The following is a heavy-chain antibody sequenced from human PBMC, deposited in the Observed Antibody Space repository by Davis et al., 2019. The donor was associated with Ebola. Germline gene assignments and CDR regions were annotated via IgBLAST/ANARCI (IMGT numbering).Heavy chain of an antibody. CDR2: ISGSGGST. D-gene: IGHD1-26*01. CDR3: AKDRGSGSYYGVGDY. Sequence: GGSLRPSCSASGSTSSTYSLSWVRQAPGQGLEWVSAISGSGGSTYYADSVKVRFTISRDNSKNTLYLQMNGLRAEDTAVYYCAKDRGSGSYYGVGDYWGQGTLVTVSS. CDR1: GSTSSTYS. V-gene: IGHV3-23*01. J-gene: IGHJ4*02.